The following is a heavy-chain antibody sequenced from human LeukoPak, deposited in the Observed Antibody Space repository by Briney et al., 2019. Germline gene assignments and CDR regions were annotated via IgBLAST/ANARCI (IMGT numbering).Heavy chain of an antibody. CDR3: ARDPGDSSGYYSSRNYYFDS. CDR1: GSTFSSYD. V-gene: IGHV1-8*02. J-gene: IGHJ4*02. CDR2: MNPNSGDT. D-gene: IGHD3-22*01. Sequence: ASVEVSCKASGSTFSSYDINWVRQATGQGLEGMGWMNPNSGDTGYTPRFQGRVTMTSDTSISTAYMELSSLRSEDTAVYYCARDPGDSSGYYSSRNYYFDSWGQGTLVTVSS.